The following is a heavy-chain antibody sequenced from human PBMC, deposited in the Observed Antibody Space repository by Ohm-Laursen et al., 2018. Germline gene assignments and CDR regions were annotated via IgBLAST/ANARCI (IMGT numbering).Heavy chain of an antibody. J-gene: IGHJ4*02. Sequence: SLRLSCAASGFTVRSNYMSWVRQAPGKGLEWVSVIYSGGSIYYADSVKGRFTISRDSSENTLYLQMDSLTAADTAMYYCAKDSLGAGVFDDWGQGTLVTISS. V-gene: IGHV3-53*01. CDR3: AKDSLGAGVFDD. CDR1: GFTVRSNY. CDR2: IYSGGSI. D-gene: IGHD1-26*01.